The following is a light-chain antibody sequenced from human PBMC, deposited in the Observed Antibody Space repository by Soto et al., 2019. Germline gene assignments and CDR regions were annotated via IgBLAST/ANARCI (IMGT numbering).Light chain of an antibody. J-gene: IGLJ1*01. Sequence: QSVLTQPPSVSGSPGQSVTISCTGTSTDFVSYNRVSWYQQPPGTAPKLMIYEVSKRPSGVPDRFSGSKSGNTASLTISGLQSEDEADYLCCSYTSRTTYVFGTGTKVTVL. CDR1: STDFVSYNR. V-gene: IGLV2-18*02. CDR3: CSYTSRTTYV. CDR2: EVS.